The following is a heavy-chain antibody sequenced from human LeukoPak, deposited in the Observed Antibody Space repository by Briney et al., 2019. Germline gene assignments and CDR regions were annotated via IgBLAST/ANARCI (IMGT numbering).Heavy chain of an antibody. CDR1: GGSISSYY. CDR3: ARDLVHSSSSGLGY. D-gene: IGHD6-6*01. CDR2: IYYSGST. J-gene: IGHJ4*02. Sequence: PSETLSLTCTVSGGSISSYYWSWFRQPPGKGLEWIGYIYYSGSTNYNPSLKSRVTISVDTSKNQFSLKLSSVTAADTAVYYCARDLVHSSSSGLGYWGQGTLVTVSS. V-gene: IGHV4-59*01.